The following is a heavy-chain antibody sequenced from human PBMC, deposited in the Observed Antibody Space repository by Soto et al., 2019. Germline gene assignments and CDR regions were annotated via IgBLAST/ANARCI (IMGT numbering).Heavy chain of an antibody. CDR1: GFTFSTYA. CDR2: ISGSGGST. CDR3: AKGGSGYYYIFDY. Sequence: GGSMRLSCAASGFTFSTYAMSWVRQAPGKGLEWVSGISGSGGSTYYADSVKGRFTISRDSSKNTLYLQMNSLRAEDTAVYYCAKGGSGYYYIFDYWGQGTLVTVSS. D-gene: IGHD3-22*01. V-gene: IGHV3-23*01. J-gene: IGHJ4*02.